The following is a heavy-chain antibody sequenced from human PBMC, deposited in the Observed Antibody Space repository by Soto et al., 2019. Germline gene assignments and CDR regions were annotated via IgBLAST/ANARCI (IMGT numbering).Heavy chain of an antibody. D-gene: IGHD3-22*01. CDR1: GGSTSSYY. Sequence: SETLSLTCIVSGGSTSSYYWSWVRQPPGKGLEWIGYIYYSGSTYYNPSLKSRVTISVDTSKNQFSLKVSSVTAADTAVYYSAREYDSSGYYYDGWATPINDAFDIWGQGTMVTVSS. CDR2: IYYSGST. V-gene: IGHV4-59*06. J-gene: IGHJ3*02. CDR3: AREYDSSGYYYDGWATPINDAFDI.